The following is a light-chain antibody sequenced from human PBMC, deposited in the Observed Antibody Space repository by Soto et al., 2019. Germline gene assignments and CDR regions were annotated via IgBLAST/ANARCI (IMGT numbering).Light chain of an antibody. Sequence: QSALTKPPSASGSPGQSVTISCTGTSSDVGAYNSVSWYQHYPGKAPKLLIYEVSKRPSGVPDRFSGSKSGNTASLTVSGLQAEDEADYYCSSYAGATNLVFGGGTELTVL. CDR3: SSYAGATNLV. CDR1: SSDVGAYNS. CDR2: EVS. V-gene: IGLV2-8*01. J-gene: IGLJ2*01.